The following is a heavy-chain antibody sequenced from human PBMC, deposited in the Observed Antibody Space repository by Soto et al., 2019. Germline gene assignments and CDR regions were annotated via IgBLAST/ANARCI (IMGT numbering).Heavy chain of an antibody. D-gene: IGHD3-10*01. V-gene: IGHV4-4*02. CDR1: GGSISSDNW. Sequence: QVQLQESGPGLVTPSGTLSLTCAVSGGSISSDNWWSWVRQSPGKGLEWIGEIYHSGSTTYNPSLQSRLPISVDKSQNQFSLKLSSVTAADTAVYYCARHPPGGGLNFDYWGQGTLVTVSS. CDR2: IYHSGST. J-gene: IGHJ4*02. CDR3: ARHPPGGGLNFDY.